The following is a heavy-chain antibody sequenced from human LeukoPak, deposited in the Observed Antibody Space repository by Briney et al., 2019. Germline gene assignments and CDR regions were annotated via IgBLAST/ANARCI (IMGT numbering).Heavy chain of an antibody. J-gene: IGHJ4*02. CDR1: GFIFSRHS. CDR3: ARGPEVWELIEVGGPDY. CDR2: ISSSGSTV. D-gene: IGHD1-26*01. V-gene: IGHV3-48*01. Sequence: GGSLRLSCEASGFIFSRHSMHWVRQAPGKGLEWISFISSSGSTVYYADSVKGRYTVSRDNGENSLFLQMNSLRAEDTAVYYCARGPEVWELIEVGGPDYWGQGTLVTVSS.